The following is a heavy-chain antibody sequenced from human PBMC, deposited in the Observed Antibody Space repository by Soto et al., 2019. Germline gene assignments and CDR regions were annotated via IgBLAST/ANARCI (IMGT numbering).Heavy chain of an antibody. CDR3: ARFLLGYCSSTSCYDVDAFDI. V-gene: IGHV4-59*08. CDR1: GGSISSYY. CDR2: IYYSGST. D-gene: IGHD2-2*01. Sequence: TSETLSLTCTVSGGSISSYYWSWIRQPPGKGLEWIGYIYYSGSTNYNPSLKSRVTISVDTSKNQFSLKLSSVTAADTAVYYCARFLLGYCSSTSCYDVDAFDIWGQGKMVTVSS. J-gene: IGHJ3*02.